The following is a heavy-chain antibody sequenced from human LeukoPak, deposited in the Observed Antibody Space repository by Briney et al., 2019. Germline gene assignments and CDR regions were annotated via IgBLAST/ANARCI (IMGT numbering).Heavy chain of an antibody. CDR1: RLTFSTYA. J-gene: IGHJ4*02. V-gene: IGHV3-23*01. CDR3: ARGYIYGYHY. CDR2: ISGNGGST. Sequence: SGGSLRLSCAASRLTFSTYAMSWVRQAPRKGLEWVSAISGNGGSTYYADSVKGRFTISRDNSKNTLFLQMNSLRAEDTAVYYCARGYIYGYHYWGQGTLVTVSS. D-gene: IGHD5-18*01.